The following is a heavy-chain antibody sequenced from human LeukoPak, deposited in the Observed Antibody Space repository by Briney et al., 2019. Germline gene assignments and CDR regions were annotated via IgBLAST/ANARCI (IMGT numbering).Heavy chain of an antibody. Sequence: GGSLRLSCAASGFTFSSYWMSWVRQAPGKGLEWVANIKQDGSEKYYVDSVEGRFTISRDNAKNTLYLKMNSLRAEDTAVYYWAREVVRSGWYDYWGQGTLVTVSS. CDR1: GFTFSSYW. V-gene: IGHV3-7*01. CDR2: IKQDGSEK. D-gene: IGHD6-19*01. J-gene: IGHJ4*02. CDR3: AREVVRSGWYDY.